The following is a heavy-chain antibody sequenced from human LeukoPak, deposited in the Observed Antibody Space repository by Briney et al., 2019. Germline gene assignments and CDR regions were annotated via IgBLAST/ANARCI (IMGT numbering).Heavy chain of an antibody. CDR2: FDPEDGET. D-gene: IGHD2-15*01. V-gene: IGHV1-24*01. CDR3: ATPRWYLQDPFDY. Sequence: VASVKVSCKVSGYTLTELSMQWVRQAPGKGLEWMGGFDPEDGETIYAQKFQGRVTMTEDTSTDTAYMEQSSLRSEDTAVYYCATPRWYLQDPFDYWGQGTLVTVSS. CDR1: GYTLTELS. J-gene: IGHJ4*02.